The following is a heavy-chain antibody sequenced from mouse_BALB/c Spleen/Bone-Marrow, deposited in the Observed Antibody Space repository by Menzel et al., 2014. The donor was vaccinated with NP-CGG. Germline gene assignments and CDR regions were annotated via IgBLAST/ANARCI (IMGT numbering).Heavy chain of an antibody. CDR2: INPNNGGT. D-gene: IGHD1-1*01. CDR3: ARFYYYGSSYWYFDV. V-gene: IGHV1-18*01. Sequence: EVQLQQSGPELAKPGASVKIPCKASGYTFTDYNMDWAKQSHGKSLEWIGDINPNNGGTIYNQKFKGKATLTVDKSSSTAYMELRSLTSEDTAVYYCARFYYYGSSYWYFDVWGAGTTDTVSS. J-gene: IGHJ1*01. CDR1: GYTFTDYN.